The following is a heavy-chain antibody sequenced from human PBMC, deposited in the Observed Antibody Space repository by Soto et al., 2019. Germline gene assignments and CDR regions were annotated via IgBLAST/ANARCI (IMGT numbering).Heavy chain of an antibody. D-gene: IGHD7-27*01. Sequence: ASVKVSCKTSGFTFTSYFNHWVRQAPGQGLEWMGMINPSGGITSFAQKFQGRVTMTRDTSTSTVYMELSDLRSEDTAVYYCARDPARQNWGPLFDYWGQGTLVTVSS. CDR2: INPSGGIT. J-gene: IGHJ4*02. CDR3: ARDPARQNWGPLFDY. CDR1: GFTFTSYF. V-gene: IGHV1-46*01.